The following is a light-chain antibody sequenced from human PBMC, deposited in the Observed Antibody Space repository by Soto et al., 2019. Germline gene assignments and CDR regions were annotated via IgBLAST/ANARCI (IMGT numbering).Light chain of an antibody. Sequence: NFMLTQSHSVSESPGKTVTISCTRSSGSIASNYVQWYQQRPGSSPTTVIYEDKQRPSGVPDRFSGSIESSSNSASLTIAGLKTEDEADYCCQSYDSSNWVFGGGTKLTVL. CDR3: QSYDSSNWV. J-gene: IGLJ3*02. CDR1: SGSIASNY. CDR2: EDK. V-gene: IGLV6-57*01.